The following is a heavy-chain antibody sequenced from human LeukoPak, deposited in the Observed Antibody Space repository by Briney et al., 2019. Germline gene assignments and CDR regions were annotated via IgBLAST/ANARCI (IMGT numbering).Heavy chain of an antibody. J-gene: IGHJ4*02. CDR3: AKDLALYSGPYSGSFYSPIDC. CDR2: ISGSTGNT. V-gene: IGHV3-23*01. Sequence: PGGSLRLSCAASGFTFSNYAMSWVRQAPGKGLEWVSSISGSTGNTYYADSVKGRFTISRAHSKNMLYLQMSSLRAEDTAVYYCAKDLALYSGPYSGSFYSPIDCWGQGTLVTVSS. D-gene: IGHD1-26*01. CDR1: GFTFSNYA.